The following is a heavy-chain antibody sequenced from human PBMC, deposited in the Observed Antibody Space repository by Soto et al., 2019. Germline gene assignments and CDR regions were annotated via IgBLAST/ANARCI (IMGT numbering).Heavy chain of an antibody. V-gene: IGHV3-30*18. J-gene: IGHJ2*01. Sequence: QVQLVESGGGVVQPGRSLRLSCAASGFTFSTHGMHWVRQAPGKGLEWVAVVSYDGGSKYYADSVKGRFTASRDNSKNTLYFEINSLRTEDTAVYYCAKIYCGGGSCYWFFDLWGRGTLVTVSS. CDR3: AKIYCGGGSCYWFFDL. CDR1: GFTFSTHG. D-gene: IGHD2-15*01. CDR2: VSYDGGSK.